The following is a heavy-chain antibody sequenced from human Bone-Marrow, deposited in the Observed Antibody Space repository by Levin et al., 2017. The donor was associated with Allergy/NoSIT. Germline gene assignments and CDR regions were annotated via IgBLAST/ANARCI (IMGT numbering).Heavy chain of an antibody. V-gene: IGHV3-21*01. D-gene: IGHD3-22*01. J-gene: IGHJ4*02. CDR1: GFTFSTYS. CDR3: ARGGVISTNHFDY. CDR2: ISSSSYYI. Sequence: GESLKISCAASGFTFSTYSMIWVRQAPGKGLEWVSSISSSSYYIHYADLVKGRFTISRDNAKNSLYLQMNSLRAEDTAVYYCARGGVISTNHFDYWGQGALVTVSS.